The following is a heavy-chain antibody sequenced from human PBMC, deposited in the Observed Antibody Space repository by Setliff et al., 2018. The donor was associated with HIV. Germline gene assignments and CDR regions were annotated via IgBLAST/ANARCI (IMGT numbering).Heavy chain of an antibody. Sequence: PGGSLRLSCAASGFTFSNAWMNWVRQAPGKGLEWLGRIKSELDGGTTDYAAPVKDRFTISRDDSRNKLYLQMNSLKTEEKAVYYCTTDWGGGGGAPLDPWGQGTLVTVSS. D-gene: IGHD2-21*01. CDR3: TTDWGGGGGAPLDP. V-gene: IGHV3-15*01. CDR1: GFTFSNAW. CDR2: IKSELDGGTT. J-gene: IGHJ5*02.